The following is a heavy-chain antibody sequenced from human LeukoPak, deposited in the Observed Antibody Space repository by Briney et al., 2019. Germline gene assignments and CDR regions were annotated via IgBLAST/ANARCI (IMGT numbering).Heavy chain of an antibody. J-gene: IGHJ5*02. CDR1: GFTLSNYD. V-gene: IGHV3-21*01. Sequence: PGGSLRLSCAVSGFTLSNYDMNWVRQAPGKGLEWVSSISTSSRYIYNNDSVRGRFTISRDDAKNSLYLEMNSLRAEDTAVYYCARADCSSSTCYLRRSWFDPWGQGTLVTVSS. CDR2: ISTSSRYI. CDR3: ARADCSSSTCYLRRSWFDP. D-gene: IGHD2-2*01.